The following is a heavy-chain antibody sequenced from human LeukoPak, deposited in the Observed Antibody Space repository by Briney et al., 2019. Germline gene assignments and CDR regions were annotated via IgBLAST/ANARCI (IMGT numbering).Heavy chain of an antibody. J-gene: IGHJ5*02. Sequence: PGGSLRLSCAASGFTFSSYSMNWVRQAPGKGLEWVSSISSSSSYIYYADSVKGRFTISRDNAKNSLYLQMNSLRAEDTAVYYCATDVEVVVVAAQNPWFDPWGQGTLVTVSS. CDR2: ISSSSSYI. D-gene: IGHD2-15*01. CDR1: GFTFSSYS. CDR3: ATDVEVVVVAAQNPWFDP. V-gene: IGHV3-21*01.